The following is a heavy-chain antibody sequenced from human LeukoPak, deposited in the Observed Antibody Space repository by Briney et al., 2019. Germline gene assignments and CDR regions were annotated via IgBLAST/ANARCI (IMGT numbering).Heavy chain of an antibody. J-gene: IGHJ4*02. D-gene: IGHD6-13*01. CDR2: IYSGGST. CDR3: ARDSIAAAGTFDY. V-gene: IGHV3-66*01. Sequence: GGSLRLSCAASGFTVSSKYMSWVRQAPGKGLEWVSVIYSGGSTYYADSVKGRFTISRDNSKNTLYLQMNSLRAEDTAVYYCARDSIAAAGTFDYWGQGTLATVSS. CDR1: GFTVSSKY.